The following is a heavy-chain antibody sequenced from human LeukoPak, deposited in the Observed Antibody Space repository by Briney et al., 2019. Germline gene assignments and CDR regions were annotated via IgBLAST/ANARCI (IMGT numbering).Heavy chain of an antibody. J-gene: IGHJ4*02. D-gene: IGHD5-18*01. V-gene: IGHV3-30*18. Sequence: GGSLRLSCAASGFTISSYGMHWVRQAPGKGLEWVAVISYDGSNKYYADSVKGRFTISRDNSKNTLYLQMNSPRAEDTAVYYCAKGTAMVFDYWGQGTLVTVSS. CDR1: GFTISSYG. CDR2: ISYDGSNK. CDR3: AKGTAMVFDY.